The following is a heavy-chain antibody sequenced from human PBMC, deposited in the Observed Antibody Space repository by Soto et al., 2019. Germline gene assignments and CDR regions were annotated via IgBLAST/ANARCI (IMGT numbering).Heavy chain of an antibody. CDR1: GYTFTVYA. D-gene: IGHD3-3*01. CDR3: AGAGAVDADFSY. J-gene: IGHJ4*02. CDR2: INAGNGNT. V-gene: IGHV1-3*05. Sequence: QVQLVQSGAEEKKPGASVKVSCKASGYTFTVYAMHWVRQAPGQRLEWMGWINAGNGNTKYSQKFQGRVTITRDTSASTAYMELSSLRSEDTAVYYCAGAGAVDADFSYWGQGTLFPVSS.